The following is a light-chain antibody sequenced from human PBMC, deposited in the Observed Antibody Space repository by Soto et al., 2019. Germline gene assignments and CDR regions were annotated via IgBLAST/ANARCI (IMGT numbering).Light chain of an antibody. J-gene: IGKJ5*01. CDR1: QVIDNY. CDR2: DAS. Sequence: EIPMTQSPSSLSASVGDRVTITCQASQVIDNYLNWYQQKPGKAPKLLIYDASNLESGVPSRFSGSGSGTDFTFPISSLQPEDIATYYCQQYDDLPITFGQGTRLEIK. V-gene: IGKV1-33*01. CDR3: QQYDDLPIT.